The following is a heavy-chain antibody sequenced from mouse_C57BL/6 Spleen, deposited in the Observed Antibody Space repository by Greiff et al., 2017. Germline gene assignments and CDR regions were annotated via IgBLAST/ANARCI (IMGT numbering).Heavy chain of an antibody. J-gene: IGHJ2*01. CDR1: GFNIKDYY. D-gene: IGHD1-1*01. CDR3: SPYYDGSSYYFDD. V-gene: IGHV14-1*01. CDR2: IDPEDGDT. Sequence: EVKLQESGAELVRPGASVKLSCTASGFNIKDYYMHWVKQRPEQGLEWIGRIDPEDGDTEYDQKFQGKATMTAATSSNTAYLQLSSLTSEDTAVYYCSPYYDGSSYYFDDWGQGTTLTVSS.